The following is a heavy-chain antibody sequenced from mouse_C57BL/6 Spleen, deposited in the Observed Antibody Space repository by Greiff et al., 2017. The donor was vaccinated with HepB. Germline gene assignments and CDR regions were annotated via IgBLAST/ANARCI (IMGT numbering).Heavy chain of an antibody. CDR1: GYTFTSYW. J-gene: IGHJ1*03. CDR2: IHPNSGST. Sequence: QVQLQQPGAELVKPGASVKLSCKASGYTFTSYWMHWVKQRPGQGLEWIGMIHPNSGSTNYNEKFKSKATLTVDKSSSTAYMQLSSLTSEDSAVYYCARDTTVVAPYFDVWCTGTTVTVSS. CDR3: ARDTTVVAPYFDV. V-gene: IGHV1-64*01. D-gene: IGHD1-1*01.